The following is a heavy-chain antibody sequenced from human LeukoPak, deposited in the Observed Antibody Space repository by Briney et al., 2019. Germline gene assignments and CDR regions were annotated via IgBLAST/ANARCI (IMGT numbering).Heavy chain of an antibody. Sequence: GGSLRLSCAASGFTFDDYGMSWVRQAPGKGLEWVAVISYDGSNKYYADSVKGRFTISRDNSKNTLYLQMNSLRAGDTAVYSCARDFGYVFDYWGQGTLVTVSS. D-gene: IGHD5-12*01. J-gene: IGHJ4*02. CDR3: ARDFGYVFDY. CDR1: GFTFDDYG. CDR2: ISYDGSNK. V-gene: IGHV3-30*03.